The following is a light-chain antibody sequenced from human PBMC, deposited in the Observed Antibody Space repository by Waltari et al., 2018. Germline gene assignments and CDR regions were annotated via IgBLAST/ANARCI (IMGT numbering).Light chain of an antibody. V-gene: IGKV3-11*01. CDR3: QQRRNWPLT. CDR1: QSVGTY. Sequence: LSCRASQSVGTYLAWYQQRPGQSPRLLIYDASYRATGIPARFSGSGSETDFTLTISSLQPEDFAVYYCQQRRNWPLTFGGGTRVQI. J-gene: IGKJ4*01. CDR2: DAS.